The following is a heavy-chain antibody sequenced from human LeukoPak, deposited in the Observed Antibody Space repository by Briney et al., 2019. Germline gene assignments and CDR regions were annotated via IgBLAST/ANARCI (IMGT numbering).Heavy chain of an antibody. CDR2: ISSSSSTI. D-gene: IGHD1-26*01. J-gene: IGHJ4*02. V-gene: IGHV3-48*02. Sequence: GGSLRLSCAASGFTFSSYSMNWVRQAPGKGLEWVSYISSSSSTIYYADSVEGRFTISRDNAKNSLYLQMNSLRDEDTAVYYCASGIIVGATYWGQGTLVPVTS. CDR3: ASGIIVGATY. CDR1: GFTFSSYS.